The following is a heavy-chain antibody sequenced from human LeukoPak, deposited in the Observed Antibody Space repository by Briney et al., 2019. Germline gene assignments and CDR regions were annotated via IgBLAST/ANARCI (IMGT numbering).Heavy chain of an antibody. D-gene: IGHD3-10*01. CDR3: ARGGRGVPTARRFKAGNWFDS. Sequence: SETLPLTCAVYNGSLSGHFWIWIRQPPGKGLEWIGEISHTGSTNSNPSLKSRVTISIDTSKNQYSLKLNSVTAADTAVYYCARGGRGVPTARRFKAGNWFDSWGRGTLVTVFS. CDR2: ISHTGST. CDR1: NGSLSGHF. J-gene: IGHJ5*01. V-gene: IGHV4-34*01.